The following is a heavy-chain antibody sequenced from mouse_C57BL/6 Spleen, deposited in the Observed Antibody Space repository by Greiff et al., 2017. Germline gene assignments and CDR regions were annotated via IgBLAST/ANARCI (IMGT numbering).Heavy chain of an antibody. J-gene: IGHJ2*01. Sequence: EVQLQQSGAELVKPGASVKLSCSASGFNIKDYYMHWVKQRPEQGLEWIGRIDPEDGETKYAPKFQGKATITADTSSNTAYLQLSSLTSEDAAVYYCAITTVVANFDYWGQGTTLTVSS. CDR2: IDPEDGET. V-gene: IGHV14-2*01. CDR1: GFNIKDYY. CDR3: AITTVVANFDY. D-gene: IGHD1-1*01.